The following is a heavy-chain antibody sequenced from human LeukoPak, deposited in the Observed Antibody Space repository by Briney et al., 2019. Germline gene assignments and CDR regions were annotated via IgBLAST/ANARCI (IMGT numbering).Heavy chain of an antibody. Sequence: ASVKVSCKASGYTFTGYYMHWVRQAPGQGLEWMGWINPNSGGTNYAQKFQGRVTMTRDTSISTAYMELSRLRSADTAVYYCARDQVGSWYGEGDYWGQGTLVTVSS. V-gene: IGHV1-2*02. CDR2: INPNSGGT. D-gene: IGHD6-13*01. CDR1: GYTFTGYY. J-gene: IGHJ4*02. CDR3: ARDQVGSWYGEGDY.